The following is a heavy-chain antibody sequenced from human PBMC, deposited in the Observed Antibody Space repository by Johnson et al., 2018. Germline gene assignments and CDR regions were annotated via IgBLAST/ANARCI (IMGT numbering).Heavy chain of an antibody. Sequence: VQLVETGGGLVQPGGSLRLSCAASGFTFNTYWMHWVRQVPGKGLVWVSRISSDGSMTTYADTVRDRFTISGDNAKNTVYLLMNSLRAGDTAVYYCARPSGSSGRFLEGSPSFQHWGQGTLVTVSS. D-gene: IGHD3-22*01. V-gene: IGHV3-74*01. CDR3: ARPSGSSGRFLEGSPSFQH. CDR2: ISSDGSMT. CDR1: GFTFNTYW. J-gene: IGHJ1*01.